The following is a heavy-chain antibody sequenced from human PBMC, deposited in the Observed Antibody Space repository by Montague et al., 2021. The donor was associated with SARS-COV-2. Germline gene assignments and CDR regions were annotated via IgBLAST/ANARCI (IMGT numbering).Heavy chain of an antibody. Sequence: SETLSLTCTVSGGSVSSGSYYWSWIRQPPGKGLEWIGNIYYSGSTNYNSSLKSRVIISVDTSKDQFSLKLSSATAADTAVYYCARDPWRLPIFGVVARYGMYVWGQGTMVTVSS. CDR2: IYYSGST. V-gene: IGHV4-61*01. CDR3: ARDPWRLPIFGVVARYGMYV. CDR1: GGSVSSGSYY. D-gene: IGHD3-3*01. J-gene: IGHJ6*02.